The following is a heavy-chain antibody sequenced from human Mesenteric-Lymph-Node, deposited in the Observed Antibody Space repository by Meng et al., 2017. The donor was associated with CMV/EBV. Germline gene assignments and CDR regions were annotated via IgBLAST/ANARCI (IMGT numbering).Heavy chain of an antibody. CDR1: GGNCRMCG. V-gene: IGHV3-33*06. CDR2: TWSDGSQK. J-gene: IGHJ5*02. Sequence: LSCVASGGNCRMCGMHWVRQAPGKGLEWVAVTWSDGSQKYYADSVKGRFTIFKDNSKNTLYLQMNSLRDEDTAMYYCAKDGGGTPFDPWGQGTLVTVSS. CDR3: AKDGGGTPFDP. D-gene: IGHD1-1*01.